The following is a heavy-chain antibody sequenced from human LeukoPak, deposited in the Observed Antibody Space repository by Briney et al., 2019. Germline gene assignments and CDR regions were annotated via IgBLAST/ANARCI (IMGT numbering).Heavy chain of an antibody. CDR1: GFTFSSYG. D-gene: IGHD3-10*01. J-gene: IGHJ4*02. Sequence: GRSLRLSCAASGFTFSSYGMHWVRQAPGKGLEWVAVIWYGGSNKYYADSVKGRFTISRDNSKNTLYLQMNSLRAEDTAVYYCAKGLRDYFDYWGQGTLVTVSS. CDR2: IWYGGSNK. V-gene: IGHV3-30*18. CDR3: AKGLRDYFDY.